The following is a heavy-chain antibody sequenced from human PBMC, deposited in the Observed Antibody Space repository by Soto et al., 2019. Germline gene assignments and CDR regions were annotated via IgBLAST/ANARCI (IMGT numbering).Heavy chain of an antibody. CDR2: IIPIFGTA. D-gene: IGHD2-21*02. J-gene: IGHJ6*02. V-gene: IGHV1-69*06. Sequence: PQASVKVSCKASGGTFSSYAISWVRQAPGQGLEWMGGIIPIFGTANYAQKFQGRVTITADKSTSTAYMELSSLRSEDTAVYYCAKAYCGGDCYPDVAPFYYYYGMDVWGQGTTVTVSS. CDR3: AKAYCGGDCYPDVAPFYYYYGMDV. CDR1: GGTFSSYA.